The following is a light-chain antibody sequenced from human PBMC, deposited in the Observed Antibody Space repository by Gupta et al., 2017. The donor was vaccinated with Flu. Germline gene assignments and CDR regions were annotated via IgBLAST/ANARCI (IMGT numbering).Light chain of an antibody. J-gene: IGKJ4*01. CDR2: GAS. V-gene: IGKV3-20*01. CDR3: QQYGRSPFT. Sequence: IVLTQSPGTLSLSPGERATLSCRASQSVSSSYLAWYQQKPGQAPRLLINGASSRATGIPDRFSGSGSGTDFTLTISRLEPEDSSLYYCQQYGRSPFTFGGGTKVEIK. CDR1: QSVSSSY.